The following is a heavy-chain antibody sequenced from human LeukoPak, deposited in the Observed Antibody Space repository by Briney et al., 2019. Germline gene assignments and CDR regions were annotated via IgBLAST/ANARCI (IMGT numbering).Heavy chain of an antibody. CDR1: GFTFSGYA. CDR3: ARSPLSGVFDD. D-gene: IGHD3-10*01. CDR2: ISYDGSEK. V-gene: IGHV3-30-3*01. J-gene: IGHJ4*02. Sequence: GGSLRLSCAASGFTFSGYAMHWVRQAPGKGLEWVAVISYDGSEKYYGDSVKGRFTISRDNSKNTLYLQMNSLRAEDTAVFYCARSPLSGVFDDWGQGTLVTVSS.